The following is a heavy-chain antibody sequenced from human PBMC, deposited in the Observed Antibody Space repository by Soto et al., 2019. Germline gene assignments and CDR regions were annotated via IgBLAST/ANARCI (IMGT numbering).Heavy chain of an antibody. V-gene: IGHV1-2*04. CDR3: ARDVYGMDV. J-gene: IGHJ6*02. Sequence: ASVKVSCKASGYPFTGYYMHWVRQAPGQGLEWMGWINPNSGGTNYAQKFQGWATMTRDTSISTAYMELSRLRSDDTAVYYCARDVYGMDVWGQGTTVTVSS. CDR1: GYPFTGYY. CDR2: INPNSGGT.